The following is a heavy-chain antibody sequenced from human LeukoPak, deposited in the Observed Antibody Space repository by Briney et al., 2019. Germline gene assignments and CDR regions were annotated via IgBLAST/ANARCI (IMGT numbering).Heavy chain of an antibody. CDR3: ARRDNFWSGYLDAFDI. D-gene: IGHD3-3*01. Sequence: SETLSLTCTVSGGSISSYCWNWIRQPAGKALEWIGRLYISGTTNYNPSLKGRVTMSVDTSKNQFSLKLSSVTAADTAVYYCARRDNFWSGYLDAFDIWGQGTMVTVSS. J-gene: IGHJ3*02. V-gene: IGHV4-4*07. CDR1: GGSISSYC. CDR2: LYISGTT.